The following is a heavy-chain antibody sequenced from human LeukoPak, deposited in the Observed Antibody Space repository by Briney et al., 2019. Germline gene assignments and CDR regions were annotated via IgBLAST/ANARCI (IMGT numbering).Heavy chain of an antibody. V-gene: IGHV4-4*07. D-gene: IGHD3-9*01. CDR3: AGLLRYFDPQLMGAFDI. CDR1: GGSISSYY. Sequence: SETLSLTCTVSGGSISSYYWSWIRQPAGKGLEWIGRIYTSGSTNYNPSLKSRVTISVDTSKNQFSLKLSSVTAADTAVYYRAGLLRYFDPQLMGAFDIWGQGTMVTVSS. CDR2: IYTSGST. J-gene: IGHJ3*02.